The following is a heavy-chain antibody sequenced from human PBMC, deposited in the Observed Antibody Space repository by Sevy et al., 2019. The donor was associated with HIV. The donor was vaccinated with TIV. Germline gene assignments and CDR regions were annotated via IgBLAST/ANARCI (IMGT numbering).Heavy chain of an antibody. CDR1: GFTFSTYA. CDR3: ARDPGNSGNY. D-gene: IGHD1-1*01. V-gene: IGHV3-30*04. CDR2: ISHDERTT. Sequence: GGSLRLSCAASGFTFSTYAMHWLRQAPGKGLEWVAVISHDERTTYYADSVKGQFTISRDNSKNTLYLQMDSLRPEDTTIYYCARDPGNSGNYWGQGTLVTVSS. J-gene: IGHJ4*02.